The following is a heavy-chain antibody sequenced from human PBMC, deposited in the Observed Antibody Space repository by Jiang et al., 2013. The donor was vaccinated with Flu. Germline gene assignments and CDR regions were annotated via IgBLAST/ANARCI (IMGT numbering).Heavy chain of an antibody. J-gene: IGHJ6*02. Sequence: VQLLESGGGVVQPGRSLRLSCAASGFTFSSYAMHWVRQAPGKGLEWVAFISYDGSNQYYVDSVKGRFTISRDNSKNTQFLQMNSLRAEDTAMYFCARSYNSRYNYYYGMDVWGQGTTVTV. CDR2: ISYDGSNQ. CDR1: GFTFSSYA. D-gene: IGHD6-13*01. CDR3: ARSYNSRYNYYYGMDV. V-gene: IGHV3-30*04.